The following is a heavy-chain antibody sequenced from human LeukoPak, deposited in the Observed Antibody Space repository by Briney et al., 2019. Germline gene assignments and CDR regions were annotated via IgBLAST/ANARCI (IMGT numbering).Heavy chain of an antibody. CDR1: GFTFSSYG. Sequence: PGRSLRLFSAASGFTFSSYGMHWVRRAPGKGLEWVAVISYDGSNKYYADSVKGRFTISRDNSKNTLYLQMNSLRAEDTAVYYCAKITIFGVVSSPFGYWGQGTLVTVSS. J-gene: IGHJ4*02. CDR2: ISYDGSNK. CDR3: AKITIFGVVSSPFGY. V-gene: IGHV3-30*18. D-gene: IGHD3-3*01.